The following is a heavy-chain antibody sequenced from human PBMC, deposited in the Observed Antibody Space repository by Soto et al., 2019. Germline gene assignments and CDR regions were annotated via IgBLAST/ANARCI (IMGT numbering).Heavy chain of an antibody. J-gene: IGHJ3*02. D-gene: IGHD2-2*02. CDR3: ARGGHCSSTSCYTSRSAFDI. CDR2: IKQDGSEK. V-gene: IGHV3-7*01. Sequence: EVQLVESGGGLVQPGGSRRLSCAASGFTFSSYWMSWVRQAPGKGLEWVANIKQDGSEKYYVDSVKGRFTISRDNAKNSLYLQVNSLRAEDTAVYYCARGGHCSSTSCYTSRSAFDIWGQGTMVTVSS. CDR1: GFTFSSYW.